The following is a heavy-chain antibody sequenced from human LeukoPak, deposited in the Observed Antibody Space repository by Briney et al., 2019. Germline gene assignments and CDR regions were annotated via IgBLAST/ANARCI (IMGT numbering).Heavy chain of an antibody. CDR1: GYSFTSYW. CDR2: IDPSDSYT. V-gene: IGHV5-10-1*01. D-gene: IGHD2-15*01. Sequence: GESLRISCKGSGYSFTSYWISWVRQMPGKGLEWMGRIDPSDSYTNYSPSFQGHVTISADKSISTGYLQWSSLKASDTAMYYCARQGSLGYCSGGSCSRSDYWGQGTLVTVSS. J-gene: IGHJ4*02. CDR3: ARQGSLGYCSGGSCSRSDY.